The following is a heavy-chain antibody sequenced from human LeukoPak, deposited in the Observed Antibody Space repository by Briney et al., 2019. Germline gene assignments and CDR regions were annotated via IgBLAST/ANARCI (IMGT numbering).Heavy chain of an antibody. CDR1: GFTFSSYA. Sequence: PGRSLRLSCAASGFTFSSYAMHWVRQAPGKGLEWVAVISYDGSNKYYADSVKGRFTISRDNSKNTLYLQMNSLRAEDTAVYYCARDTAAAGTFGRYWGQGTLVTVSS. D-gene: IGHD6-13*01. V-gene: IGHV3-30-3*01. CDR3: ARDTAAAGTFGRY. CDR2: ISYDGSNK. J-gene: IGHJ4*02.